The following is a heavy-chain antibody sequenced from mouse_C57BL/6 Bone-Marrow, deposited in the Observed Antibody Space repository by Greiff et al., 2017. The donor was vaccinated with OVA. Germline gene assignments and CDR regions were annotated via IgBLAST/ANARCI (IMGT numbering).Heavy chain of an antibody. Sequence: QVQLQQSGAELARPGASVKLSCKASGYTFTSYGISWVKQRTGQGLEWIGEIYPRSGNTYYNEKFKGKATLTADKSSSPAYMELRSLTSEDSAVYFCSTVSDIAYWGQGTLVTVSA. CDR3: STVSDIAY. V-gene: IGHV1-81*01. J-gene: IGHJ3*01. CDR1: GYTFTSYG. D-gene: IGHD1-1*01. CDR2: IYPRSGNT.